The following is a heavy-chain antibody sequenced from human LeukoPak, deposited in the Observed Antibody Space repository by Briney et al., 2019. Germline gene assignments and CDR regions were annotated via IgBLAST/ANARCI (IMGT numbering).Heavy chain of an antibody. Sequence: GGSLRLSCAASGFTFSSYWMSWVRQAPGKGLEWVANIKQDGSEKYYVDSVKGRFTISRDNAKNSLYLQMNSLRAEDTAVYYCAKVVDRLEPAYTDYWGQGTLVTVSS. CDR3: AKVVDRLEPAYTDY. J-gene: IGHJ4*02. V-gene: IGHV3-7*03. CDR2: IKQDGSEK. D-gene: IGHD1-1*01. CDR1: GFTFSSYW.